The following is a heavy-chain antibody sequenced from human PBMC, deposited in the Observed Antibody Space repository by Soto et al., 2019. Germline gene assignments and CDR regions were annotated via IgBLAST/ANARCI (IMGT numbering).Heavy chain of an antibody. Sequence: QVQLVQSGAEVKKPGASVKVSCKASGYTFTSYGISWVRQAPGQGLEWMGWISAYNGNTNYAQKLQGRVTMTTDTATSTGYMELRRLRSADTAVYYCARLTSSWPENYYHYGIDVWGQGTTVTVSS. J-gene: IGHJ6*02. CDR2: ISAYNGNT. CDR1: GYTFTSYG. D-gene: IGHD6-13*01. CDR3: ARLTSSWPENYYHYGIDV. V-gene: IGHV1-18*01.